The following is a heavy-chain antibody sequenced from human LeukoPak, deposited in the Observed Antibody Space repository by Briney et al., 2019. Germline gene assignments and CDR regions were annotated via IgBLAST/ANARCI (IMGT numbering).Heavy chain of an antibody. Sequence: GGSLRLSCAASGFTFSSYWMHWVRQAPGKGLVWVSRINHDGSSTNYADSVKGRFTISRDNAKNTLYLQMNSLRAEDTAVYYCVRDWGYDSSGYWQKYFDTWGQGTLVTVSS. CDR2: INHDGSST. CDR1: GFTFSSYW. CDR3: VRDWGYDSSGYWQKYFDT. D-gene: IGHD3-22*01. J-gene: IGHJ4*02. V-gene: IGHV3-74*01.